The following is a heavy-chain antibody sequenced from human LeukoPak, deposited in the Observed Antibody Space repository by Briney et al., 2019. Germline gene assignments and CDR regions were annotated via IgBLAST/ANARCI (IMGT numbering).Heavy chain of an antibody. V-gene: IGHV4-39*01. CDR2: IYYSGST. Sequence: SETLSLTCTVSGGSLSSSSYYWGWLRQPPGKGLEWVGSIYYSGSTYYNPSLKRRVTISVDTSKNQLSLKLSSVTAADTAVYYCAGAAPLTAAGTARDAFDIWGQGTMVTVSS. D-gene: IGHD6-13*01. CDR1: GGSLSSSSYY. CDR3: AGAAPLTAAGTARDAFDI. J-gene: IGHJ3*02.